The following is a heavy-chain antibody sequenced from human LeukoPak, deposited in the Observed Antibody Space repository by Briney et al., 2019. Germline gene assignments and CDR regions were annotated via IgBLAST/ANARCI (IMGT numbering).Heavy chain of an antibody. CDR3: ARMESGSHTSRYFDY. V-gene: IGHV1-69*01. D-gene: IGHD1-26*01. Sequence: SVKVSCKASGGTFSSYAISWVRQAPGQGLEWMGGIIPIFGTANYAQKFQGRATITADESTSTAYMELSSLRSEDTAVYYCARMESGSHTSRYFDYWGQGTLVTVSS. CDR1: GGTFSSYA. J-gene: IGHJ4*02. CDR2: IIPIFGTA.